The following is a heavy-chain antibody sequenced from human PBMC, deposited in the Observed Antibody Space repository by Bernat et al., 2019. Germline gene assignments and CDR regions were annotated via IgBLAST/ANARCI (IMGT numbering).Heavy chain of an antibody. Sequence: EVQLVESGGGLVQPGGSLRLSCAASGFTFSSYAMSWVRQAPGKGLEWVSAISGSGGSTYSADSVKGRFTISRDNSKNTLYLQMNSLRAEDTAVYYCAKGIWFGELLSYTYDYWGQGTLVTVSS. D-gene: IGHD3-10*01. CDR1: GFTFSSYA. V-gene: IGHV3-23*04. J-gene: IGHJ4*02. CDR2: ISGSGGST. CDR3: AKGIWFGELLSYTYDY.